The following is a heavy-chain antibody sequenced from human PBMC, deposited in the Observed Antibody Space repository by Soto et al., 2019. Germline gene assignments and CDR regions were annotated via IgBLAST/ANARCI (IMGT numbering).Heavy chain of an antibody. Sequence: QVQLLQSGAEVKKPGASVKVSCKASGYTFTSYGISWVRQAPGQGLEWMGWISAYHGNTSYAQKLQGRVTMTTDTSTSTAYMELRSLRSDDTAVYYCARRPGYGGNSVLHVWGQGTLVTVSS. CDR3: ARRPGYGGNSVLHV. V-gene: IGHV1-18*01. D-gene: IGHD4-17*01. J-gene: IGHJ4*02. CDR1: GYTFTSYG. CDR2: ISAYHGNT.